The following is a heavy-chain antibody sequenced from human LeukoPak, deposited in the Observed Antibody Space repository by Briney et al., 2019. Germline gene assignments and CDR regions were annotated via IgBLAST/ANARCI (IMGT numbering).Heavy chain of an antibody. CDR3: ASPYSSGWSPRDAFDI. CDR1: GFTFDDYA. J-gene: IGHJ3*02. V-gene: IGHV3-9*01. Sequence: GGSLRLSCAASGFTFDDYAMHWVRQAPGKGLEWVSGISWNSGSIGYADSVKGRFTISRDNAKNSLYLQMNSLRAEDTAVYYCASPYSSGWSPRDAFDIWGQGTMVTVSS. D-gene: IGHD6-19*01. CDR2: ISWNSGSI.